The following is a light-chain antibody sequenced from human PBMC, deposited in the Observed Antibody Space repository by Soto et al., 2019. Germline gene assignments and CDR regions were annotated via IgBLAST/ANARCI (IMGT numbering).Light chain of an antibody. V-gene: IGKV1-17*03. CDR1: QDISRC. CDR2: DTS. J-gene: IGKJ2*01. Sequence: DVQITKSPSAMSASVGDRGTITCRANQDISRCVVWLQQKPGKAPERLIYDTSTLQVGVPSRFSGGGSGTEYTLAISGMQPEDSAIYYCLQHNSYPYTIGQGTKV. CDR3: LQHNSYPYT.